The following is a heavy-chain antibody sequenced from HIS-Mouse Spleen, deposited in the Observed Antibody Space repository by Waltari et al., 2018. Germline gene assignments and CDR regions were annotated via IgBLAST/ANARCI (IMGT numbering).Heavy chain of an antibody. CDR2: IYYSGST. V-gene: IGHV4-39*07. Sequence: QLQLQESGPGLVKPSETLSLTCTVSGGSISSSSYYWGWVRQPPGKGREWIGSIYYSGSTDSTPSLKSRVTISVDTSKNQFSLKLSSVTAADTAVYYCAREIPYSSSWYDWYFDLWGRGTLVTVSS. CDR3: AREIPYSSSWYDWYFDL. D-gene: IGHD6-13*01. CDR1: GGSISSSSYY. J-gene: IGHJ2*01.